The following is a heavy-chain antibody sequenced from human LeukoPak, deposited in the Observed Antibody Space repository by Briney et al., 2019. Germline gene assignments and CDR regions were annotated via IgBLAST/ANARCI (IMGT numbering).Heavy chain of an antibody. CDR3: ARVAAADGNFDY. CDR2: IYYSGST. Sequence: SETLSLTCTVSGGSISSSSYYWSWIRQPPGKGLEWIGYIYYSGSTNYNPSLKSRVTISVDTSKNQFSLKLSSVTAADTAVYYCARVAAADGNFDYWGQGTLVTVSS. CDR1: GGSISSSSYY. J-gene: IGHJ4*02. V-gene: IGHV4-61*01. D-gene: IGHD6-13*01.